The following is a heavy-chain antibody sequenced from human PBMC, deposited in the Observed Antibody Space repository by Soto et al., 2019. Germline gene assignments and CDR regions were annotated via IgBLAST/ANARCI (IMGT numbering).Heavy chain of an antibody. CDR1: GFTVSSNY. CDR2: IYSGGST. Sequence: GGSLRLSCAASGFTVSSNYMSWVRQAPGKGLEWVSVIYSGGSTYYADSVKGRFTISRDNSKNTLYLQMNSLRAEDTAVYYCAGSPPPPRGDCSGGSCYSRWLVYAFDIWGQGTMVTVSS. V-gene: IGHV3-66*01. CDR3: AGSPPPPRGDCSGGSCYSRWLVYAFDI. D-gene: IGHD2-15*01. J-gene: IGHJ3*02.